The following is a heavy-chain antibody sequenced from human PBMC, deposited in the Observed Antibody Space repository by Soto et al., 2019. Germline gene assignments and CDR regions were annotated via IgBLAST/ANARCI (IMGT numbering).Heavy chain of an antibody. V-gene: IGHV4-59*08. CDR1: GGSISSYY. D-gene: IGHD3-16*01. Sequence: QVQLQESGPGLVKPSETLSLTCTVSGGSISSYYWSWIRQPPGKGLEWIGYIYYSGSTNYNPSLKSRVTISVDTSKNQFSLKLSSVTAADTAVYYCARLGLPFMNTVGHYYYGMDVWGQGTTVTVSS. CDR2: IYYSGST. J-gene: IGHJ6*02. CDR3: ARLGLPFMNTVGHYYYGMDV.